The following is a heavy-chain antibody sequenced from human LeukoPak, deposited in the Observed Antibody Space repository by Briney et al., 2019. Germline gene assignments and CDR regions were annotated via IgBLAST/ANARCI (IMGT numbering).Heavy chain of an antibody. CDR1: GFTFSSYA. CDR2: ISSDGGNR. CDR3: ARISIPYYDFWSGEIGGAFDI. D-gene: IGHD3-3*01. V-gene: IGHV3-30-3*01. Sequence: GGSLRLSCAASGFTFSSYAMHWVRRAPGKALEWVATISSDGGNRYYSDSVKGRFTISRDNSKNTLYLQMNSLRAEDTAVYYCARISIPYYDFWSGEIGGAFDIWGQGTMVTVSS. J-gene: IGHJ3*02.